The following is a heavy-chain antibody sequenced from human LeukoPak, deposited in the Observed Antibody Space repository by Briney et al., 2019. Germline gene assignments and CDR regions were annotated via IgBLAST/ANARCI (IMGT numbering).Heavy chain of an antibody. CDR2: VYISGTT. D-gene: IGHD5-24*01. Sequence: SEALSLTFTVSGDSITNGSYYWSWIRQPAGKGLEWIGRVYISGTTNYNPSLKSRVTISQVTSQNAFSLNLTSVTAADTAVYYCARDLYDGYKQIDDYWGEGTLVTVSS. V-gene: IGHV4-61*02. CDR3: ARDLYDGYKQIDDY. J-gene: IGHJ4*02. CDR1: GDSITNGSYY.